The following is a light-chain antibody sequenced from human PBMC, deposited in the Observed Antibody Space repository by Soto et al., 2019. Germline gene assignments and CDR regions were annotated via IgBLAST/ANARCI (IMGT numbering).Light chain of an antibody. J-gene: IGLJ3*02. CDR3: LLYFGGPWV. CDR1: AGVVTRDHY. V-gene: IGLV7-43*01. Sequence: QAVVTQEPSVTVSPEGTVTLTCASSAGVVTRDHYPNWFQQKPGQPPRALISTTTNRHSWTPARFSGSLLGDKAALTLSGVQPEDEADYYCLLYFGGPWVFGGGTKLTVL. CDR2: TTT.